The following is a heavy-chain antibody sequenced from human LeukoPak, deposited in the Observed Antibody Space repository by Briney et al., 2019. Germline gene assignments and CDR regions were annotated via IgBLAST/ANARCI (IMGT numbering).Heavy chain of an antibody. Sequence: PGGSLRLSCAAPGFTVSSNYMTWVRQAPGKGLEWVSVIYSGGSTDYADSVRGRFTISRDNSKNTLYLQMNSLRAEDTAVYYCAKVLSSSWFDYWGQGTLVTVSS. CDR3: AKVLSSSWFDY. CDR2: IYSGGST. CDR1: GFTVSSNY. J-gene: IGHJ4*02. D-gene: IGHD6-13*01. V-gene: IGHV3-66*01.